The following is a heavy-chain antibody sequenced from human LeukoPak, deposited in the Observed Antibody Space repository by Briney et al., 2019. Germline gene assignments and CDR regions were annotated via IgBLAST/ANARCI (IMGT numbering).Heavy chain of an antibody. V-gene: IGHV4-61*02. Sequence: PSETLSLTCTVSGGSISSSSYYWGWIRQPAGKGLEWIGRIYTSGSTNYNPSLKSRVTMSVDTSKNQFSLKLSSVTAADTAVYYCARGFDDYYDSRNYAFDIWGQGTMVTVSS. CDR2: IYTSGST. CDR1: GGSISSSSYY. CDR3: ARGFDDYYDSRNYAFDI. J-gene: IGHJ3*02. D-gene: IGHD3-22*01.